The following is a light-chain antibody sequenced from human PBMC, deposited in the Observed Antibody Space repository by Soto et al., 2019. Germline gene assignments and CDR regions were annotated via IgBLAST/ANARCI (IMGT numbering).Light chain of an antibody. CDR1: SSDLGGYNY. Sequence: QSALTQPASVSGSLGQSITISCTGTSSDLGGYNYVSWYQQHPGKAPKLMIYDVTNRPSGVSNRFSGSNSGNTASLTISGLQAEDEGHYYCSSYTSSSTLGVFGGGTKLTVL. CDR2: DVT. J-gene: IGLJ2*01. V-gene: IGLV2-14*01. CDR3: SSYTSSSTLGV.